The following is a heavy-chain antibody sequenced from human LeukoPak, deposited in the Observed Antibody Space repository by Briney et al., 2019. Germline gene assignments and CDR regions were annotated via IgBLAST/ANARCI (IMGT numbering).Heavy chain of an antibody. CDR2: IYYSGST. D-gene: IGHD3-22*01. CDR1: GGSISSYY. J-gene: IGHJ3*02. V-gene: IGHV4-59*01. Sequence: SETLSLTCTVSGGSISSYYWSWIRQPPGKGLEWIGYIYYSGSTNYNPSLKSRVTISVDTSKNQFSLKLSSVTAAGTAVYYCARDYYDRNDAFDIWGQGTMVTVSS. CDR3: ARDYYDRNDAFDI.